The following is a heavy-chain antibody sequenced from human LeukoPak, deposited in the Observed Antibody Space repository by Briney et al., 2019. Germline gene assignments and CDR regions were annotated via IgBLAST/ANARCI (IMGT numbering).Heavy chain of an antibody. CDR2: IIPVFGTA. CDR3: ATSNLYHHDSSYYSRFDY. D-gene: IGHD3-22*01. CDR1: GGSFSSYA. Sequence: ASVKVSCKASGGSFSSYAVRWVRQAPGQGLEWLGRIIPVFGTAKYAQKFLGRVTITTDESTSTAYMELSSLRAEDTAVYYCATSNLYHHDSSYYSRFDYWGQGTLVTVSS. V-gene: IGHV1-69*05. J-gene: IGHJ4*02.